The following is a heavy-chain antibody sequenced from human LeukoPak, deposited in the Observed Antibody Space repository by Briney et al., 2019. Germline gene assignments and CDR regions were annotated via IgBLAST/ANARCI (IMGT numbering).Heavy chain of an antibody. CDR2: INIGEGDT. CDR3: ARDRGGTGDFDY. J-gene: IGHJ4*02. Sequence: ASVKVSCKASGYTFISYVIHWVRRAPGQRLEWMGWINIGEGDTKYSQKFQDRVTIDRDTSASTAYMELRSLRSEDTAIYYCARDRGGTGDFDYWGQGTLVTVSS. D-gene: IGHD1-1*01. V-gene: IGHV1-3*04. CDR1: GYTFISYV.